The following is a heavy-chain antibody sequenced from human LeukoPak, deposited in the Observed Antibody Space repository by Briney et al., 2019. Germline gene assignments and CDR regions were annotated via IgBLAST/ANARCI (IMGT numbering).Heavy chain of an antibody. CDR3: AKGHCTNGICWLD. Sequence: GGSLRLSCAASGFTVSSTYMSWVRQAPGKGLEWVSIIYSAGSTYYADSVKGRFTISRDNSKNTLYLQMNSLRAEDTAVYYCAKGHCTNGICWLDWGQGTLDTVSS. CDR1: GFTVSSTY. V-gene: IGHV3-53*01. D-gene: IGHD2-8*01. CDR2: IYSAGST. J-gene: IGHJ4*02.